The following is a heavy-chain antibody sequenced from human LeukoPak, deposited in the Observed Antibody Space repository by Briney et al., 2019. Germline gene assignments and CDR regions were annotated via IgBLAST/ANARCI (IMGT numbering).Heavy chain of an antibody. CDR3: AKAVVPAAMHVYYYGMDV. D-gene: IGHD2-2*01. Sequence: GRSLRLSWAASGFTFDDYAMHWVRQAPGKRLEWVSGISWNSGSIGYADSVKGRFTISRDNAKNSLYLQMNSLRAEDTALYYCAKAVVPAAMHVYYYGMDVWGQGTTVTVSS. J-gene: IGHJ6*02. CDR2: ISWNSGSI. V-gene: IGHV3-9*01. CDR1: GFTFDDYA.